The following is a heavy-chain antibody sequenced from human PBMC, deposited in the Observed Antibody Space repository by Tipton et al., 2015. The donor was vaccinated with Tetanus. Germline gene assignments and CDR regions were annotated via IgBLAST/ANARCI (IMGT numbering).Heavy chain of an antibody. V-gene: IGHV1-2*06. CDR2: INPNSGDT. CDR1: GYTFTGYY. D-gene: IGHD5-18*01. CDR3: ARASGYSYGPRNYFDY. J-gene: IGHJ4*02. Sequence: QLVQSGAEVKKPGASMKVSCKASGYTFTGYYVHWVRQAPGQGLEWMGRINPNSGDTNYAQKFQGRVTMTRDTSISTAYMELRSLRSDDTAVYYCARASGYSYGPRNYFDYWGQGTLVTVSS.